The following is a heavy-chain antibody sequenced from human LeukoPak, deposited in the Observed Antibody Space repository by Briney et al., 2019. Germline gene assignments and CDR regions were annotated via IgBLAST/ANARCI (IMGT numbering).Heavy chain of an antibody. Sequence: SVKVSCKASGGTFRSYAISWVRQAPGQGLEWMGRIIPIFGTANYAQKFQGRVTITTDESTSTAYMELSSLRSEDTAVYYCARASGYSSGWYDYFDYWGQGTLVTVSS. V-gene: IGHV1-69*05. J-gene: IGHJ4*02. D-gene: IGHD6-19*01. CDR3: ARASGYSSGWYDYFDY. CDR2: IIPIFGTA. CDR1: GGTFRSYA.